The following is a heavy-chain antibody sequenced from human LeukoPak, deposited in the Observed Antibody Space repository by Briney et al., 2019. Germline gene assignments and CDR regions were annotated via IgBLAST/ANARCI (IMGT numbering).Heavy chain of an antibody. CDR2: FDPEDGET. J-gene: IGHJ6*03. D-gene: IGHD6-6*01. CDR1: GYTLTELS. CDR3: ARGLGDSSSPHEGYYYYYMDV. V-gene: IGHV1-24*01. Sequence: GASVKVSCKVSGYTLTELSMHWVRQAPGKGLEWMGGFDPEDGETIYAQKFQGRVTITRSTSISTAYMELSSLRSEDTAVYYCARGLGDSSSPHEGYYYYYMDVWGKGTTVTVSS.